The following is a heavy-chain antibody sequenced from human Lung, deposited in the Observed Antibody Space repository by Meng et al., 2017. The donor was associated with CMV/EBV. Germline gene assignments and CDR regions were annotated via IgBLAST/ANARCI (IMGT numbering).Heavy chain of an antibody. D-gene: IGHD3-22*01. CDR3: ARGILGGYYDSRGYVTDF. CDR1: GFTVSSNY. J-gene: IGHJ4*02. CDR2: LHSDGFT. V-gene: IGHV3-66*02. Sequence: GEXXKISCAASGFTVSSNYMSWVRQAPGKGLEWISVLHSDGFTKYADSVKGRFTISRDNPKNTLYLEMSSLRTEDTAAYYCARGILGGYYDSRGYVTDFWXQGTLVTFSS.